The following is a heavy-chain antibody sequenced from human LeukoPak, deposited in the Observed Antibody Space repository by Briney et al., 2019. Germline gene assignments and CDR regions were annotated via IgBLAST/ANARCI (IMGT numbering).Heavy chain of an antibody. D-gene: IGHD6-13*01. CDR3: ARDRGGSSWTGYYFDY. J-gene: IGHJ4*02. V-gene: IGHV4-39*07. CDR2: IYYSGST. CDR1: GGSISSSSYY. Sequence: SETLSLTCTVSGGSISSSSYYWGWIRQPPGKGLEWIGSIYYSGSTYYNPSLKSRVTISVDTSKNQFSLKLSSVTAADTAVYYCARDRGGSSWTGYYFDYWGQGTLVTVSS.